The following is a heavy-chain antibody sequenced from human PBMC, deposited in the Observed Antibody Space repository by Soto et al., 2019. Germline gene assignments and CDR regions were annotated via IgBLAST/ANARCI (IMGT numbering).Heavy chain of an antibody. J-gene: IGHJ4*02. Sequence: GASVKVSCKASGYTFTSYAMHWVRQAPGQRLEWMGWINAGNGNTKYSQKFQGRVTITRDTAASTAYMELSSLRSDDTALYYCARGKLMVYAMALLGYWGQGTLVTVSS. V-gene: IGHV1-3*01. CDR2: INAGNGNT. D-gene: IGHD2-8*01. CDR3: ARGKLMVYAMALLGY. CDR1: GYTFTSYA.